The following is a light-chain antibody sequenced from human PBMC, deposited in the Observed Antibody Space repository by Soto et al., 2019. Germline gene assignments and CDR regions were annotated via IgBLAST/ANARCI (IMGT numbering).Light chain of an antibody. CDR3: QNLDSAACP. V-gene: IGKV1-27*01. Sequence: DIQMTQSPSSLSASVGDRVTITCRASQGISNYLAWYQHRPGKVPKLLIYAASTLQSGVPSRCSGSGSGTDFTLTISSLLPEDVATYYCQNLDSAACPFGPGTKVDIK. CDR2: AAS. J-gene: IGKJ3*01. CDR1: QGISNY.